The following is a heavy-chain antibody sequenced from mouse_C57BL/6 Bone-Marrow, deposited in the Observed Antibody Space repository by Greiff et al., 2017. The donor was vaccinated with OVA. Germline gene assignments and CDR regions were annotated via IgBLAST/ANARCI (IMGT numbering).Heavy chain of an antibody. J-gene: IGHJ3*01. Sequence: QVQLKQPGAELVKPGASVKLSCKASGYTFTSYWMHWVKQRPGQGLEWIGMIHPNSGSTNYNEKFKSKATLTVDKSSSTAYMQLSSLTSEDSAVYYGARRDYGSSYVIFAYWGQGTLVTVSA. CDR1: GYTFTSYW. D-gene: IGHD1-1*01. CDR2: IHPNSGST. V-gene: IGHV1-64*01. CDR3: ARRDYGSSYVIFAY.